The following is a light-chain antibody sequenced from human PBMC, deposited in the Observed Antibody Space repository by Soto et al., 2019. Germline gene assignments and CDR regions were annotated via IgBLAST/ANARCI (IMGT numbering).Light chain of an antibody. Sequence: DVVMTQSPLALPVTLGQPASVSCRSSQSLLYSDGNAYLSWFHQRPGQSSRRLIYKVSNRDSGVPDRFSGSGSDTDFTLRISRVEAEDVGVYYCMQGTQWPYTFGQGTQLEIK. CDR1: QSLLYSDGNAY. V-gene: IGKV2-30*01. CDR2: KVS. CDR3: MQGTQWPYT. J-gene: IGKJ2*01.